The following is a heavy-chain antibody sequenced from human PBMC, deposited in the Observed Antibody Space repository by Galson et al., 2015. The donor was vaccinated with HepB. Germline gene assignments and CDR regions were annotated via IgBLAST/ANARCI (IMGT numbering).Heavy chain of an antibody. CDR2: ITNSGGST. CDR3: AKDLGGAPGGDY. V-gene: IGHV3-23*01. CDR1: GFTFSRYA. D-gene: IGHD3-16*01. Sequence: SLRLSCAASGFTFSRYAMSWVRQAPGKGLEWVSAITNSGGSTYYADSVKGRFTISRDNSKNTLYLQMNSLRAEDTAIYYCAKDLGGAPGGDYWGQGTLVTVSS. J-gene: IGHJ4*02.